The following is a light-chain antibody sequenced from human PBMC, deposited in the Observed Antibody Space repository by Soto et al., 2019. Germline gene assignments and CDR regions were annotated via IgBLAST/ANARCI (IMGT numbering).Light chain of an antibody. J-gene: IGLJ1*01. CDR3: QSYDSSLSASNV. Sequence: QTVLTQPPSVSGAPGQRVTISCTGSSSNIGAGYDVHWYQQLPGTAPKLLIYGNSNRPSGVPDRFSGSKSDTSASLAITGLQTDDEADYYCQSYDSSLSASNVFGTGTKLTVL. CDR1: SSNIGAGYD. CDR2: GNS. V-gene: IGLV1-40*01.